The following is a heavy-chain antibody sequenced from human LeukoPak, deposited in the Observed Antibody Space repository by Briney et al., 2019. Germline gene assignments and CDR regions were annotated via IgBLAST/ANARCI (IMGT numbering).Heavy chain of an antibody. CDR2: THTSGST. D-gene: IGHD3-10*01. J-gene: IGHJ4*02. Sequence: PSQTLSLTCTVSGDSISSNNYWSWIRQPAGKGLEWIGRTHTSGSTTYNPSLKSRVTISVDTSKNQFSLELSSVTAADTAVYYCATSITMVRGGSALDFDYWGQGTLVTVSS. CDR1: GDSISSNNY. CDR3: ATSITMVRGGSALDFDY. V-gene: IGHV4-61*02.